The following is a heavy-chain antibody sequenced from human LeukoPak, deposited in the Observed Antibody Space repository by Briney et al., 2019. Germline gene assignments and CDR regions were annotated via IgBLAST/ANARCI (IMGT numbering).Heavy chain of an antibody. CDR3: AREQHSTFDS. Sequence: SQTLSLTCAISGDSVSTNSAAWNWIRQSPSRGLEWLGRTYYRSKWYYDYAVSVKSRITINPDTSKNQFSLQLHSVTFEDTAVYFCAREQHSTFDSWGQGTLVTVPS. CDR2: TYYRSKWYY. D-gene: IGHD4-11*01. V-gene: IGHV6-1*01. J-gene: IGHJ4*02. CDR1: GDSVSTNSAA.